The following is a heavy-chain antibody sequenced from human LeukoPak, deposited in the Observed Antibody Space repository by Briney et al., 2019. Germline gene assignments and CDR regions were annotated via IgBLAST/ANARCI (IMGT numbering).Heavy chain of an antibody. CDR2: INNNGSIT. V-gene: IGHV3-64*02. CDR3: ARGMGAYG. J-gene: IGHJ4*02. CDR1: GFTFSDYA. D-gene: IGHD4-17*01. Sequence: GGSLRLSCAASGFTFSDYAMHWVRQAPGKGLAFVSTINNNGSITYYADSVKGRFTISRDNSKNTVYLQMGSLRDDDMAVYYCARGMGAYGRGQGTLVTVSS.